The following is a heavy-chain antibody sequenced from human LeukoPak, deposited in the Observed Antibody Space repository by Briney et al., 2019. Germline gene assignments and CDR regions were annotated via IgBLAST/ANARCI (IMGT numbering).Heavy chain of an antibody. CDR3: ARPLSKAAAVAGTRAFDI. V-gene: IGHV4-39*07. Sequence: SETLSLTCTVSGGSISSNTYYWGWIRQPPGKGLEWIGSIYYSGSTSYNPSLKSRVTISVDTSKNQFSLKLSSVTAADTAVYYCARPLSKAAAVAGTRAFDIWGQGTMVTVSS. J-gene: IGHJ3*02. CDR2: IYYSGST. CDR1: GGSISSNTYY. D-gene: IGHD6-19*01.